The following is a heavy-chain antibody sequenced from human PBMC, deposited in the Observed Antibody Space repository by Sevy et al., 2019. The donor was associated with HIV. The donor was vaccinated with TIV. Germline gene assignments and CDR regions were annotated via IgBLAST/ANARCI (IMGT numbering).Heavy chain of an antibody. J-gene: IGHJ4*02. CDR1: GFTFSSYA. V-gene: IGHV3-23*01. CDR2: ISGSGGTT. CDR3: ARSDDSSGYYLYYFEY. D-gene: IGHD3-22*01. Sequence: GGSLRLSCAASGFTFSSYAVSWVRQAPGKGLEWVSFISGSGGTTYYADSVKGRFTISRDNSKNSLYLQMNSLRAEDTAVYYCARSDDSSGYYLYYFEYWGQGTVVTVSS.